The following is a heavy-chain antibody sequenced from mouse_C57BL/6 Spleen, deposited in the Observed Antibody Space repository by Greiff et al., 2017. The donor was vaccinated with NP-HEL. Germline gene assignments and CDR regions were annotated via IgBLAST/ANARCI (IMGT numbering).Heavy chain of an antibody. J-gene: IGHJ3*01. CDR3: AREEIYYGNYGGSWFAY. CDR2: IHPNSGST. CDR1: GYTFTSYW. Sequence: VQLQQPGAELVKPGASVKLSCKASGYTFTSYWMHWVKQRPGQGLEWIGMIHPNSGSTNYNEKFKSKATLTVDKSSSTASMQLSSLTSEDAAVYYCAREEIYYGNYGGSWFAYWGQGTLVTVSA. D-gene: IGHD2-1*01. V-gene: IGHV1-64*01.